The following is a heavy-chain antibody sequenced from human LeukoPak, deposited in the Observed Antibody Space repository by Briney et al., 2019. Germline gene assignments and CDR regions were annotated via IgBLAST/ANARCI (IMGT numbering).Heavy chain of an antibody. CDR1: AYTFTGYH. V-gene: IGHV1-2*02. Sequence: ASVKVSCKASAYTFTGYHIHWVRQAPGQGLEWMGWINPDSGGTNFPQNFQGRVTMTRDTSISTAYMEISWLRSDDTAVYYCARDLTGDPSAYFDFRGQGTLVTVSS. CDR3: ARDLTGDPSAYFDF. J-gene: IGHJ4*02. CDR2: INPDSGGT. D-gene: IGHD3-9*01.